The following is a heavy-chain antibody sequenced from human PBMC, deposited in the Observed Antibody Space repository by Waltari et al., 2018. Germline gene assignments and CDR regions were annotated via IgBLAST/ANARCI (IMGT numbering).Heavy chain of an antibody. Sequence: EVQLVESGGVVVQHGGSLRLSCAASGFTFDDYTMPWVRQAPGKGLEWVSLISWDGGSTYYADSVKGRFTISRDNSKNSLYLQMNSLRTEDTALYYCATAGRDGYNYYFDYWGQGTLVTVSS. V-gene: IGHV3-43*01. D-gene: IGHD5-12*01. CDR3: ATAGRDGYNYYFDY. CDR2: ISWDGGST. J-gene: IGHJ4*02. CDR1: GFTFDDYT.